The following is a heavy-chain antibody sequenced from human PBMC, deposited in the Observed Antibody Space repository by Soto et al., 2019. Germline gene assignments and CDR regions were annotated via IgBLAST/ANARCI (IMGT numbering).Heavy chain of an antibody. CDR3: AREEGYCSGGSCYADAFDI. V-gene: IGHV4-61*08. CDR2: IYYSGST. Sequence: SETLSLTCTVSGGSISSGGYYWSWIRQHPGKGLEWIGYIYYSGSTNYNPSLKSRVTISVDTSKNQFSLKLSSVTAADTAVYYCAREEGYCSGGSCYADAFDIWGQGTMVTVSS. CDR1: GGSISSGGYY. D-gene: IGHD2-15*01. J-gene: IGHJ3*02.